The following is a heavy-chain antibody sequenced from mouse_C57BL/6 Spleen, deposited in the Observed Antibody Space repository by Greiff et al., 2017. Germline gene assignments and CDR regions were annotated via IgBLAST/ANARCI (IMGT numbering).Heavy chain of an antibody. CDR3: AREDYDYDVGY. CDR2: IHPNSGST. V-gene: IGHV1-64*01. Sequence: QVQLQQPGAELVKPGASVKLSCKASGYTFTSYWMHWVKQRPGQGLEWIGMIHPNSGSTNYNEKFKSKATLTVDKSSSTAYMQLSSLTSEDSAVYYGAREDYDYDVGYWGQGTTLTVSS. CDR1: GYTFTSYW. J-gene: IGHJ2*01. D-gene: IGHD2-4*01.